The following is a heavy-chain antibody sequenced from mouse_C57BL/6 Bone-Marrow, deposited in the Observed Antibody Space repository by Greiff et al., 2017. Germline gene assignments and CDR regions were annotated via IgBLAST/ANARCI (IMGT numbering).Heavy chain of an antibody. D-gene: IGHD3-1*01. Sequence: EVKLMESGGGLVKPGGSLKLSCAASGFTFSSYAMSWVRQTPEKRLEWVATISDGGSYTYSPDNVTGRFTISRDNAKNNLYLQMSHLKSEDTAMYYCASVGGFPWFAYWGQGTLVTVSA. CDR2: ISDGGSYT. J-gene: IGHJ3*01. CDR1: GFTFSSYA. CDR3: ASVGGFPWFAY. V-gene: IGHV5-4*03.